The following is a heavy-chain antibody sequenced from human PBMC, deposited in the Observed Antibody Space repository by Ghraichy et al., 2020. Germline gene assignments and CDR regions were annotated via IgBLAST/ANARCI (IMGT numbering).Heavy chain of an antibody. CDR2: ISGSGINT. Sequence: GGSLRLSCAASGFTFSDYAMTWVRQTPGRGLEWVAAISGSGINTYYRDSVRGRFTISRDNSRNTVYLQMSSVGAEDPAIYYCARHHHGSGSFDHWGRGTQVTVSS. CDR3: ARHHHGSGSFDH. CDR1: GFTFSDYA. J-gene: IGHJ5*02. D-gene: IGHD2-15*01. V-gene: IGHV3-23*01.